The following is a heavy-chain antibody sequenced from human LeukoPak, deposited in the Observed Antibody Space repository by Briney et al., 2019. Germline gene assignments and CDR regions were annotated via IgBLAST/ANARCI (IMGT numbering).Heavy chain of an antibody. CDR2: INLNSGGT. Sequence: ASVKVSCKASGYTFTGYYMHWVRQAPGQGLERMGWINLNSGGTNYAQKLQGRVTMTRDTSISTAYMELSRLRSDDTAVYYCARGSRGDDAFDIWGQGTMVTVSS. D-gene: IGHD1-26*01. J-gene: IGHJ3*02. CDR3: ARGSRGDDAFDI. V-gene: IGHV1-2*02. CDR1: GYTFTGYY.